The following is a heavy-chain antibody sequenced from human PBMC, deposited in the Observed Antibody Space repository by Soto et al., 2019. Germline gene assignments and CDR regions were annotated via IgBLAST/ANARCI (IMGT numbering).Heavy chain of an antibody. CDR3: ATAMRDSNYPNWFDP. Sequence: SETLSLTCAVYGGSFSGYYWSWIRQPPGKGLEWIGEINHSGSTNYNPSLKSRVTISVDTSKNQFSLKLSSVTAADTAVYYCATAMRDSNYPNWFDPWGQETLVTVPS. CDR1: GGSFSGYY. D-gene: IGHD4-4*01. V-gene: IGHV4-34*01. CDR2: INHSGST. J-gene: IGHJ5*02.